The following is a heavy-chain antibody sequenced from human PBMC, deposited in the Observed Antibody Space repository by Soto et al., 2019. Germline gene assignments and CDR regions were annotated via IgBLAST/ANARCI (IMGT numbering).Heavy chain of an antibody. CDR3: ARGMEGPGTSNVRYYYYYYYMDV. D-gene: IGHD1-7*01. CDR1: GFTFSSYA. V-gene: IGHV3-64*01. CDR2: ISSNGGST. Sequence: GGSLRLSCAASGFTFSSYAMHWVRQAPGKGLEYVSAISSNGGSTYYANSVKGRFTISRDNSKNTLYLQMGSLRAEDMAVYYCARGMEGPGTSNVRYYYYYYYMDVWGKGTTVTVSS. J-gene: IGHJ6*03.